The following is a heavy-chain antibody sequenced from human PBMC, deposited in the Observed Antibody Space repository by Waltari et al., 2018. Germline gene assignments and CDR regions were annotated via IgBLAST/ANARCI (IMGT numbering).Heavy chain of an antibody. D-gene: IGHD3-3*01. CDR2: IYPGDSDT. V-gene: IGHV5-51*03. CDR3: ARSPRTDHYDFWSGYYHYYYYMDV. CDR1: GYSFTSYW. Sequence: EVQLVQSGAEVKKPGESLKISCKGSGYSFTSYWIGWVRQMPGKGLEWMGIIYPGDSDTRYSPSFQGQVTISADKSISTAYLQWSSLKASDTAMYYCARSPRTDHYDFWSGYYHYYYYMDVWGKGTTVTVSS. J-gene: IGHJ6*03.